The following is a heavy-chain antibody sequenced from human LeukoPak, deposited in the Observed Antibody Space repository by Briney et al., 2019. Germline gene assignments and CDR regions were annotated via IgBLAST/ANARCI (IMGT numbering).Heavy chain of an antibody. V-gene: IGHV1-2*06. CDR3: ARDRDYGDYLGDY. J-gene: IGHJ4*02. CDR1: GYTFTNYY. Sequence: GASVKVSCKASGYTFTNYYIHWVRQAPGQGLEWMGRIKPNSGDTDYAQKFQGRVTMTRDTSFSTAYMELSRLKFDDTAVYYCARDRDYGDYLGDYWGQGILVTVTS. D-gene: IGHD4-17*01. CDR2: IKPNSGDT.